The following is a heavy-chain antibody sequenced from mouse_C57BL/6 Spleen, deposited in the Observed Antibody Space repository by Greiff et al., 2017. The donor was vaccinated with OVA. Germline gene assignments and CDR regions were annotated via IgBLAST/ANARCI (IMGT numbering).Heavy chain of an antibody. CDR2: IDPSDSYT. J-gene: IGHJ3*01. D-gene: IGHD1-1*01. V-gene: IGHV1-50*01. CDR3: ARGTTVVSGAY. CDR1: GYTFTSYW. Sequence: QVQLQQSGAELVKPGASVKLSCKASGYTFTSYWMQWVKQRPGQGLEWIGEIDPSDSYTNYNQKFKGKATLTVDTSSSTAYMQLSSLTSEDSAVYYCARGTTVVSGAYWGQGTLVTVSA.